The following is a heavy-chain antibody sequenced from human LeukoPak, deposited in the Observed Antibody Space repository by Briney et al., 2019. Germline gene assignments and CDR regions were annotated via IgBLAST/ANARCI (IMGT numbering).Heavy chain of an antibody. Sequence: GGSLRLSCAASGFTFSSSWMHWVRQAPGKGLVWVSRINHDGSTTNYVDSVKGRFTISRDNAKNTLYLQMNSLRAEDTAVFYCVRDRFYAMDVWGQGTTVTVSS. CDR1: GFTFSSSW. CDR2: INHDGSTT. J-gene: IGHJ6*02. CDR3: VRDRFYAMDV. V-gene: IGHV3-74*01.